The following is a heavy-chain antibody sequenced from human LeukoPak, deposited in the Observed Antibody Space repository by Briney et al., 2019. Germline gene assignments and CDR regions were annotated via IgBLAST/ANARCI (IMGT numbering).Heavy chain of an antibody. Sequence: GRSLRLSCAASGFTFSSYGMHWVRQAPGKGLEWVAFIRYDGSNKYYADSVKGRFTISRDNSKNTLYLQMNSLRVEDTAVYYCANHQGGVGSSSSRDYAFDFWGQGTMVTVSS. V-gene: IGHV3-30*02. CDR3: ANHQGGVGSSSSRDYAFDF. CDR1: GFTFSSYG. D-gene: IGHD6-6*01. CDR2: IRYDGSNK. J-gene: IGHJ3*01.